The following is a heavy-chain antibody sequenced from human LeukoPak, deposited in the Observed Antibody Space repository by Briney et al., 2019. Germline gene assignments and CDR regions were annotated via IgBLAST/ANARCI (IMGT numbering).Heavy chain of an antibody. V-gene: IGHV1-69*05. CDR2: IIPIFGTA. J-gene: IGHJ4*02. CDR1: GGTFSSYA. CDR3: AREAPNYYDSSGYYPFGY. Sequence: GSSVKVSCKASGGTFSSYAISWVRQAPGQGLEWMGRIIPIFGTANYAQKFQGRVTITTDESTSTAYMELSSLRSEDTAVYYCAREAPNYYDSSGYYPFGYWGQGTLVTVSS. D-gene: IGHD3-22*01.